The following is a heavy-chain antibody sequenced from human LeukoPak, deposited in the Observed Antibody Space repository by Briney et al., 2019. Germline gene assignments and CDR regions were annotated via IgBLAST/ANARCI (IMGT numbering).Heavy chain of an antibody. CDR2: IIPIFGTA. Sequence: SVKVSCKSSVGSFNRYAISWVRQAPGQELQWMGGIIPIFGTAVYVQYFQDRVTITADESTSTAYMELSSLRSEDTAVYSCARGLRGSSFNAFDIWGQGTMVTVS. CDR1: VGSFNRYA. J-gene: IGHJ3*02. D-gene: IGHD2-2*01. V-gene: IGHV1-69*13. CDR3: ARGLRGSSFNAFDI.